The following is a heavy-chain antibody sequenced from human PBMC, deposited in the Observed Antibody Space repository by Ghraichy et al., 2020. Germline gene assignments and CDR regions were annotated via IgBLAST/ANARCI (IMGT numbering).Heavy chain of an antibody. V-gene: IGHV3-66*02. D-gene: IGHD3-16*02. CDR3: TISPLGPHYFDY. CDR2: IYSAGST. Sequence: GSLRLSCAASGFTVTSNYMNWVRQAPGKGLEWVSAIYSAGSTYYADSVKGRFTISRDDSKNTLFLQMNSLRAEDTAVYYCTISPLGPHYFDYWGQGTLVTVSS. CDR1: GFTVTSNY. J-gene: IGHJ4*02.